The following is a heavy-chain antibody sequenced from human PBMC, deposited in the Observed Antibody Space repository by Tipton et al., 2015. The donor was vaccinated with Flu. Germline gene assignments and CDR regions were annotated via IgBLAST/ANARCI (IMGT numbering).Heavy chain of an antibody. D-gene: IGHD3-9*01. J-gene: IGHJ3*02. Sequence: TLSLTCTASGGSVSSSRYYWSWIRQPAGKSLEWIGRILISGSTNYNPSLESRVTISIDATMNQFSLKLTSVTAADTAVYYCARTTFRYGRASDIWGQGRMVTVSS. CDR3: ARTTFRYGRASDI. CDR2: ILISGST. V-gene: IGHV4-61*02. CDR1: GGSVSSSRYY.